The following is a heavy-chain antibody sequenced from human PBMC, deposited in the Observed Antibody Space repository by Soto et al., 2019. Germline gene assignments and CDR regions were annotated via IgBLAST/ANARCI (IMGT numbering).Heavy chain of an antibody. Sequence: ASVKVSCKASGYTFTSYGISWVRQAPGQGLEWMGWISAYNGNTNYAQKLQGRVTMTTDTSTSTAYMELRSLRSDDTVVYYCARSPFSIFGVVSWFDPWGQGTLVTVS. V-gene: IGHV1-18*01. CDR3: ARSPFSIFGVVSWFDP. CDR1: GYTFTSYG. CDR2: ISAYNGNT. J-gene: IGHJ5*02. D-gene: IGHD3-3*01.